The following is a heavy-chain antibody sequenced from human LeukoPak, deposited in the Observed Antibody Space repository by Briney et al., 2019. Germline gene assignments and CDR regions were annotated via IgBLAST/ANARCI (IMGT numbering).Heavy chain of an antibody. CDR1: GFTFSSYT. J-gene: IGHJ6*02. CDR3: ARGTYYYGSGNNYYGMDV. D-gene: IGHD3-10*01. V-gene: IGHV3-21*04. Sequence: GGSLRLSCAASGFTFSSYTMNWVRQAPGKGLEWVSYISSSSYIYYADSVKGRFTISRDNAENSLYLQMNSLRAEDTAVYYCARGTYYYGSGNNYYGMDVWGQGTTVTVSS. CDR2: ISSSSYI.